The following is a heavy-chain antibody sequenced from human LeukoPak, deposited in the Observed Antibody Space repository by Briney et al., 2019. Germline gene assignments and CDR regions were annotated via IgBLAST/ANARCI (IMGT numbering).Heavy chain of an antibody. V-gene: IGHV3-15*01. CDR2: IKSKTDGGAT. CDR1: GFTFSNAW. Sequence: PGGSLRLSCAASGFTFSNAWMSWVRQAPGKGLEWVGRIKSKTDGGATDYAAPVKGRFTISRDDSENTLYLQMNSLKTEDTAVYYFNTERGGSGWYIWSAPGGKGPWVIVSS. CDR3: NTERGGSGWYIWSAP. D-gene: IGHD6-19*01. J-gene: IGHJ5*02.